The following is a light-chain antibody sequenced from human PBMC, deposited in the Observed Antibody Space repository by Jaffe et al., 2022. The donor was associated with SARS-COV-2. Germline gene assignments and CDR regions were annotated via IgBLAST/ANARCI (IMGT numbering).Light chain of an antibody. J-gene: IGLJ3*02. CDR2: DVS. V-gene: IGLV2-14*03. Sequence: QSALTQPASVSGSPGQSVTISCTGTSRDVGGYNYVSWYQHHPGEVPKLIIYDVSFRPSGVSSRFSGSKSGNTASLTISGLQAEDEADYYCSSHTTGSTLRVFGGGTKLTVL. CDR1: SRDVGGYNY. CDR3: SSHTTGSTLRV.